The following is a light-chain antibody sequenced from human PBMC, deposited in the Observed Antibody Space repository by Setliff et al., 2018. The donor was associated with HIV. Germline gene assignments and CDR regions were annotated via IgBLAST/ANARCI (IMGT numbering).Light chain of an antibody. Sequence: QSVLIQPASVSGSPGQSITISCTGTSSDVGGYNYVSWYQQHPGKAPKLMIYDVSNRPSGVSNRFSGSKSGNTASLTISGLQAEDEADYYCCSYAGSSTYVFGTGTKVTVL. CDR3: CSYAGSSTYV. J-gene: IGLJ1*01. V-gene: IGLV2-14*03. CDR2: DVS. CDR1: SSDVGGYNY.